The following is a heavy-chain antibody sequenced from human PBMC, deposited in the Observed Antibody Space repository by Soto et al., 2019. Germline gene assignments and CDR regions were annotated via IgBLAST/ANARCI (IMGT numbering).Heavy chain of an antibody. D-gene: IGHD6-25*01. J-gene: IGHJ2*01. CDR2: INPHTGDT. CDR3: AREGGAAPGARREWYLDL. V-gene: IGHV1-2*02. Sequence: QVHLVQSGAEVKKPGASVTVSCKTSGYTLTDYYMHWVRQAPGQGLEWMAWINPHTGDTGIAERFQVRVTMTRDTSTNTAHMGLTSLTSDDTAIYYCAREGGAAPGARREWYLDLWGRGSLVTVSS. CDR1: GYTLTDYY.